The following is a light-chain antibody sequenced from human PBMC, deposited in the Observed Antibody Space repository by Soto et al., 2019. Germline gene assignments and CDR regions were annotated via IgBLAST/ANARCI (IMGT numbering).Light chain of an antibody. J-gene: IGKJ5*01. Sequence: EFVLTQSPATLSFSPAERATLSCRASQSVSSYLAWYQQKPGQAPRLLIYDASNRATGIPARFSGSGSGTDFTLTISSLEPEDFAVYYCQQYSKWPITFGQGTRLAIK. CDR1: QSVSSY. CDR2: DAS. V-gene: IGKV3-11*01. CDR3: QQYSKWPIT.